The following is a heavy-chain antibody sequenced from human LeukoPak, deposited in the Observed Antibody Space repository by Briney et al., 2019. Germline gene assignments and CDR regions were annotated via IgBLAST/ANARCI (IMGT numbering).Heavy chain of an antibody. Sequence: ASVKVSCKASGCTFTSYGISWVRQAPGQGLEWMGWISAYNGNTNYAQKLQGRVTMTTDTSTSTAYMELRSLRSDDTAVYYCARVIAARLGGYYYYYMDVWGKGTTVTVSS. J-gene: IGHJ6*03. CDR2: ISAYNGNT. V-gene: IGHV1-18*01. D-gene: IGHD6-6*01. CDR3: ARVIAARLGGYYYYYMDV. CDR1: GCTFTSYG.